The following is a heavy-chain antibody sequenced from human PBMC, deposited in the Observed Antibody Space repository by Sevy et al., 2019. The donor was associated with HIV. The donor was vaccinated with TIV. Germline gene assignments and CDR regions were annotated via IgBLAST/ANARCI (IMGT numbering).Heavy chain of an antibody. Sequence: GGSLRLSCTASGFTFSTAWMTWVRLAPGKGLEWVGRIKSNTDGGTTDCAAPVKGRFTISRDDSKDTLYLQINSLKTEDTAVYYCTTDANLTPWYALQHWGQGTLVTVSS. CDR1: GFTFSTAW. CDR3: TTDANLTPWYALQH. D-gene: IGHD3-9*01. V-gene: IGHV3-15*01. CDR2: IKSNTDGGTT. J-gene: IGHJ1*01.